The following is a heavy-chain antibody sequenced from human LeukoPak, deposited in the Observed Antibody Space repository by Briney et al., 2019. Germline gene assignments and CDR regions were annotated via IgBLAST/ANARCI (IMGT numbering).Heavy chain of an antibody. CDR3: ARSKYSGSYKEFDY. Sequence: NPSETLSLTCTVSGGSISSHYWSWIRQPPGKGLEWIGYIYYSGSTNYNPSLKSRVTISADTSKNQFSLKLSSVTAADTAVYYCARSKYSGSYKEFDYWGQGTLVTVSS. V-gene: IGHV4-59*11. CDR2: IYYSGST. CDR1: GGSISSHY. D-gene: IGHD1-26*01. J-gene: IGHJ4*02.